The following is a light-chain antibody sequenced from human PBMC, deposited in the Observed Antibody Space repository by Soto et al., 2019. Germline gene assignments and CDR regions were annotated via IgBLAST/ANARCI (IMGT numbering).Light chain of an antibody. CDR3: HQYNTWPPFT. CDR2: GAS. V-gene: IGKV3-15*01. CDR1: QSVSSS. Sequence: EIVMTQSPATLSVSPGERVTLSCRASQSVSSSLAWYQQKPGQAPRLLIYGASTRATGIPARFSGSGSGTEFTLTLSSLQSEDFAVYYCHQYNTWPPFTFGPGTQVDI. J-gene: IGKJ3*01.